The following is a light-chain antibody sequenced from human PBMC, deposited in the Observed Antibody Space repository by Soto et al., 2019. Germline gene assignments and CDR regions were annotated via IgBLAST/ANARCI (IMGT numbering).Light chain of an antibody. V-gene: IGKV1-39*01. CDR1: QSIRRY. Sequence: EIQMTQSPSSLSASVGDRVTITCRASQSIRRYLNWYQQKPGKAPKLLIYAASSLQSGVPSKFSGSGSGTDFTLTISSLQPEDFATYYFQQSDSTPRTFGQWTNVEIK. CDR2: AAS. J-gene: IGKJ1*01. CDR3: QQSDSTPRT.